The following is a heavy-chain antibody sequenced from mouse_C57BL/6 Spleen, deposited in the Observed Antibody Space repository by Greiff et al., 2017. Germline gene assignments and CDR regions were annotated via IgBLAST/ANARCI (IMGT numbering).Heavy chain of an antibody. CDR3: ARVATFYFDS. D-gene: IGHD1-2*01. CDR1: GYTFTSYW. J-gene: IGHJ2*01. Sequence: QVQLQQPGAELVKPGASVKLSCKASGYTFTSYWMHWVKQRPGQGLEWIGMIHPNSGSTNYNEKFKSKATLTVDKSSSTAYMQLSSLTSEESAVSYCARVATFYFDSWGQGTTLTVSS. V-gene: IGHV1-64*01. CDR2: IHPNSGST.